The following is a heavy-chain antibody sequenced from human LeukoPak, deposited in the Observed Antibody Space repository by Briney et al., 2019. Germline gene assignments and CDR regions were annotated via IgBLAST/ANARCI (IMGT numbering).Heavy chain of an antibody. J-gene: IGHJ4*02. CDR3: ARGVSRSGWSYYFDY. CDR1: GGSFSGYY. V-gene: IGHV4-34*01. Sequence: SETLSLTCAVYGGSFSGYYWSWIRQPPGKGLEWIGEINHSGSTNYNPSLKSRVTISVDTSKNQFSLKLSSVTAADTAVYYCARGVSRSGWSYYFDYWGQGTLVTVSS. D-gene: IGHD6-19*01. CDR2: INHSGST.